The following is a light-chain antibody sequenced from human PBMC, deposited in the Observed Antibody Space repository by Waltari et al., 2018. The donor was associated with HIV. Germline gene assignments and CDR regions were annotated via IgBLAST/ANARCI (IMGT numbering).Light chain of an antibody. CDR3: SSYTPTSFVV. Sequence: QSALTQPASVSGSPGHSTTISCFGTNSDIGPYNYVSWYQQHPGKVPKLLIYEVANRPSGISHRFSGSKSGNTAYLTLSGLQAEDEADYYCSSYTPTSFVVFGGGTKLTVL. J-gene: IGLJ2*01. V-gene: IGLV2-14*01. CDR2: EVA. CDR1: NSDIGPYNY.